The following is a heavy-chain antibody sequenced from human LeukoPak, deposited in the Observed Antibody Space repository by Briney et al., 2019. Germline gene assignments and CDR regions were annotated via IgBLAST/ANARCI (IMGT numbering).Heavy chain of an antibody. D-gene: IGHD3-10*01. V-gene: IGHV4-34*01. CDR3: TRVGTSGDYSDY. J-gene: IGHJ4*02. Sequence: SETLSLTCAVYGGSFSGYYWSWIRQPPGKGLEWIGEINHSGSTNYNPSLKSRVTMSVDTSKNQFSLKLSSVTAADTAVYYCTRVGTSGDYSDYWGQGTLVTVSS. CDR2: INHSGST. CDR1: GGSFSGYY.